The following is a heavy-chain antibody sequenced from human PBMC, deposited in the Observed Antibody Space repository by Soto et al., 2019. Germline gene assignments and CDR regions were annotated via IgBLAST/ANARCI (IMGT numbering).Heavy chain of an antibody. V-gene: IGHV4-34*01. Sequence: PPETLSLTCAVYGGSFSGYYWSWIRQPPGKGLEWIGEINHSGSTNYNPSLKSRVTISVDTSKNQFSLKLSSVTAADTAVYYCAREGYNWNYDAFDIWGQGTMVTVSS. J-gene: IGHJ3*02. CDR2: INHSGST. D-gene: IGHD1-7*01. CDR3: AREGYNWNYDAFDI. CDR1: GGSFSGYY.